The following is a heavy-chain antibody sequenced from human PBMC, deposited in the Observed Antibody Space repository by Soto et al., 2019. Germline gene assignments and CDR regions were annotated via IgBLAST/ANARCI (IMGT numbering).Heavy chain of an antibody. Sequence: SETLSLTCTVSGGSISSGGYYRSWIRQHPGKGLEWIGYIYYSGSTYYNPSLKSRVTISVDTSKNQFSLKLSSVTAADTAVYYCARGHCTNGVCYSDYGMDVWGQGTTVTVSS. V-gene: IGHV4-31*03. J-gene: IGHJ6*02. CDR2: IYYSGST. CDR1: GGSISSGGYY. CDR3: ARGHCTNGVCYSDYGMDV. D-gene: IGHD2-8*01.